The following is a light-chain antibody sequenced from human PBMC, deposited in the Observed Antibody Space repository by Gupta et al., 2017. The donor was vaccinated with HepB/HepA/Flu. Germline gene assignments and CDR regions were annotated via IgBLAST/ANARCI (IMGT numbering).Light chain of an antibody. Sequence: DIQMTKSPSSLSASVGDRVTITCRASQSISSYLNWYQQKPGKAPKLLIYAASSWQSGVPSRFSGSGCGTDFTLTISSRQPEDYATYYCQQSDSNPQSSFGQGTKLEIK. J-gene: IGKJ2*04. CDR3: QQSDSNPQSS. CDR1: QSISSY. V-gene: IGKV1-39*01. CDR2: AAS.